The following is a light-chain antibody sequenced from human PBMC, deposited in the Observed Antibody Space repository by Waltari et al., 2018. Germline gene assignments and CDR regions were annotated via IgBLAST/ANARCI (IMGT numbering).Light chain of an antibody. Sequence: DIQMTQSPSSLSASVGDRVTITCRASQGISNSLAWYQQKPGKAPKLLLYAASRLESGVPSRFSGSGSGTDYTRTISSLQPEDFATFYCQQSYSTPWTFGQGTKVEIK. CDR2: AAS. J-gene: IGKJ1*01. CDR3: QQSYSTPWT. CDR1: QGISNS. V-gene: IGKV1-NL1*01.